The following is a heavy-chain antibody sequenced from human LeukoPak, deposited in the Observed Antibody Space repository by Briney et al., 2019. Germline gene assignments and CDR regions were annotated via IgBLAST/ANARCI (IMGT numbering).Heavy chain of an antibody. Sequence: ASVKVSCKVSGYTLTELSMHWVRQAPGKGLEWMGGFDPEDGETIYAQKFQGRVTMTEDTSTDTAYMELSSLRSEDTAVYYCATGVSRGTVWEPKNYWGQGTLVTVSS. CDR3: ATGVSRGTVWEPKNY. J-gene: IGHJ4*02. CDR1: GYTLTELS. D-gene: IGHD1-26*01. CDR2: FDPEDGET. V-gene: IGHV1-24*01.